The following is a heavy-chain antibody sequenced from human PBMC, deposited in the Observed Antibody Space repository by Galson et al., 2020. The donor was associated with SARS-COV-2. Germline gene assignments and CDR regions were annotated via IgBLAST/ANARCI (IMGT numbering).Heavy chain of an antibody. Sequence: SEPLSLTCAAPGTPISGGSYSWNWIRQPPGKGLARIGYTPQTGATYYTPSLKSRVTISGARSKNQFSRRLSSVTAADAAVYYCARLHYGEYAPEAFDIWGPGTRVTVAS. V-gene: IGHV4-30-2*01. D-gene: IGHD4-17*01. CDR3: ARLHYGEYAPEAFDI. J-gene: IGHJ3*02. CDR1: GTPISGGSYS. CDR2: TPQTGAT.